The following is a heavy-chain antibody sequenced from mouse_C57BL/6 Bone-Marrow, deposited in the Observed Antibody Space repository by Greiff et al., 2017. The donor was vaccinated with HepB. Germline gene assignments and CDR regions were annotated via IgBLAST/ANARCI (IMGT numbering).Heavy chain of an antibody. CDR2: INPNNGGT. D-gene: IGHD3-2*02. Sequence: EVQLQESGPELVKPGASVKIPCKASGYTFTDYNMDWVKQSHGKSLEWIGDINPNNGGTIYNQKFKGKATLTVDKSSSTAYMELRSLTSEDTAVYYCARRTAQAKDYFDYWGQGTTLTVSS. V-gene: IGHV1-18*01. J-gene: IGHJ2*01. CDR3: ARRTAQAKDYFDY. CDR1: GYTFTDYN.